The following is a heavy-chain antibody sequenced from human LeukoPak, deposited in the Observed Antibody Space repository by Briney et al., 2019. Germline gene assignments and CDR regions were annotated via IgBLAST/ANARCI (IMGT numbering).Heavy chain of an antibody. J-gene: IGHJ4*02. D-gene: IGHD6-13*01. CDR3: ASHGIAAAGTDY. CDR2: IYYSGST. Sequence: PGGSLRLSCAASGFTFGSYSMNWIRQPPGKGLEWIGSIYYSGSTYYNPSLKSRVTISVDTSKNQFSLKLSSVTAADTAVYYCASHGIAAAGTDYWGQGTLVTVSS. CDR1: GFTFGSYS. V-gene: IGHV4-39*01.